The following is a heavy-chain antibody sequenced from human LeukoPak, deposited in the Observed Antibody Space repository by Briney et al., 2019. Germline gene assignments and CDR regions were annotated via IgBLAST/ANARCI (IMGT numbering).Heavy chain of an antibody. V-gene: IGHV3-23*01. CDR2: ISGSGGST. J-gene: IGHJ5*02. Sequence: GGSLRLSCAASGFTFSSYAMSWVRQAPGKGLEWVSAISGSGGSTYYADSVKGRFTISRDNAGNSLYLQMNSLRAEDTAVYYCARASSGSYWGLGFDPWGQGTLVTVSS. CDR3: ARASSGSYWGLGFDP. CDR1: GFTFSSYA. D-gene: IGHD1-26*01.